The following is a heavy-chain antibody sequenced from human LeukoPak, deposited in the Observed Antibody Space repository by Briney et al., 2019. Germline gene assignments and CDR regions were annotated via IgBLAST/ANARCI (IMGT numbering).Heavy chain of an antibody. CDR1: GFTVRSNY. CDR3: ARASGYSGYDPFDY. CDR2: IYSGGDT. V-gene: IGHV3-53*01. J-gene: IGHJ4*02. D-gene: IGHD5-12*01. Sequence: GGSLRLSCAAPGFTVRSNYMSWVRQAPGKGLEWVSVIYSGGDTYYADSVKGRFTISRDNSKNTLYLQMNTLRAEDTAVYYCARASGYSGYDPFDYWGQGTLVTVSS.